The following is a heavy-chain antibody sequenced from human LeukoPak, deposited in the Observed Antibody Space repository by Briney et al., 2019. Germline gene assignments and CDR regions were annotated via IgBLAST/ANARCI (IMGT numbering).Heavy chain of an antibody. V-gene: IGHV4-39*01. D-gene: IGHD1-26*01. CDR3: ASQVGATFPDYYFDY. CDR1: GGSISSSSYY. CDR2: IYYSGST. Sequence: KPSETLSLTCTVSGGSISSSSYYWGWIRQPPEKGLEWIGSIYYSGSTYYNPSLKSRATISVDTSKNQFSLKLSSVTAADTAVYYCASQVGATFPDYYFDYWGQGTLVTVSS. J-gene: IGHJ4*02.